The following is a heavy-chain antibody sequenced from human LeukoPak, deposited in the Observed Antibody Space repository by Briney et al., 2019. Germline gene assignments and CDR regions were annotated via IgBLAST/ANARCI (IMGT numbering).Heavy chain of an antibody. CDR1: GYTFTGYY. D-gene: IGHD1-26*01. J-gene: IGHJ5*02. CDR3: ARDLGRRYSGSYPNWFDP. Sequence: ASVKVSCKASGYTFTGYYMHWVRQAPGQGLEWMGRINPNSGGTNYAQKFQGRVTMTRDTSISTAYMELSRLRYDDTAVYYCARDLGRRYSGSYPNWFDPWGQGTLVTVSS. CDR2: INPNSGGT. V-gene: IGHV1-2*06.